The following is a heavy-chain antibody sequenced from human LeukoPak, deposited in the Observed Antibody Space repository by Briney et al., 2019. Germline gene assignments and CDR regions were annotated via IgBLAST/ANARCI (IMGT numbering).Heavy chain of an antibody. J-gene: IGHJ4*02. Sequence: GWSLRLSCAASGFTFDDYAMHWVRQAPGKGLEWVSGISWNSGSIGYADSVKGRFTISRDNAKNSLYLQMNSLRAEDTALYYCAKDTRRRYSGYDFDYWGQGTLVTVSS. CDR3: AKDTRRRYSGYDFDY. CDR2: ISWNSGSI. V-gene: IGHV3-9*01. CDR1: GFTFDDYA. D-gene: IGHD5-12*01.